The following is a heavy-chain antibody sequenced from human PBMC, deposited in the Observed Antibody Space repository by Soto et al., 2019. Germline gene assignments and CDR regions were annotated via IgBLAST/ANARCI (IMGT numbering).Heavy chain of an antibody. J-gene: IGHJ4*02. Sequence: ASVKVSCKASGYTFTSYGISWVRQAPGQGLEWMGWISAYNGNTNYAQKLQGRVTMTTDTSTSTAYMELRSLRSDDTAVYYCARDKSLYCCCCSCYWTGDPFYDWGQGSPVTVSS. V-gene: IGHV1-18*01. CDR2: ISAYNGNT. CDR3: ARDKSLYCCCCSCYWTGDPFYD. D-gene: IGHD2-15*01. CDR1: GYTFTSYG.